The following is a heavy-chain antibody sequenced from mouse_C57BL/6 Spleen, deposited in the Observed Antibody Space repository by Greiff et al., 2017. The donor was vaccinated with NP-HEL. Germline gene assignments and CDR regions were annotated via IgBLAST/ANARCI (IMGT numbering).Heavy chain of an antibody. Sequence: EVQLQQSGPELVKPGASVKIPCKASGYTFTDYNMDWVKQSHGKSLEWIGDINPNNGGTIYNQKFKGKATLTVDKSSSTAYMELRSLTSEDTAVYYCASLYDGYYGAWFAYWGQGTLVTVSA. D-gene: IGHD2-3*01. V-gene: IGHV1-18*01. CDR1: GYTFTDYN. CDR3: ASLYDGYYGAWFAY. J-gene: IGHJ3*01. CDR2: INPNNGGT.